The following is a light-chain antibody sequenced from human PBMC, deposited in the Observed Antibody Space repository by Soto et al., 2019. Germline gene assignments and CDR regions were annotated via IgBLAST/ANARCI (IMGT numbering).Light chain of an antibody. Sequence: EIVWTQSPDTIYLSPGEGATLSCSASQRVNSSYLAWYQQKPGQAPRLLISGASDRATGVPARVSGSGSGTDFTLTIRRLEPEDFAVYYCQQYVSSPVTFGQGTKLQIK. CDR1: QRVNSSY. V-gene: IGKV3-20*01. J-gene: IGKJ2*01. CDR3: QQYVSSPVT. CDR2: GAS.